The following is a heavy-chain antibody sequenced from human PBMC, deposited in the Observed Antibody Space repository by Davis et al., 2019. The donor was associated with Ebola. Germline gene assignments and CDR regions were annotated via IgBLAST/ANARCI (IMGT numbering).Heavy chain of an antibody. J-gene: IGHJ6*04. CDR2: ISYDGSNK. CDR3: AKSHNPSYYGPNDYSYGMDV. Sequence: GESLKISCAASGFTFSSYGMHWVRQAPGKGLEWAAVISYDGSNKYYTDSVMGRFTISRDNSKNTLYLQMNSLRAEETAVYYCAKSHNPSYYGPNDYSYGMDVWGKGTTVTVSS. D-gene: IGHD4/OR15-4a*01. CDR1: GFTFSSYG. V-gene: IGHV3-30*18.